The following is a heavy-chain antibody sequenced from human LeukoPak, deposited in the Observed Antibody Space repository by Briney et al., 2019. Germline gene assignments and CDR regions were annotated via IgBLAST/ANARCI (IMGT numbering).Heavy chain of an antibody. V-gene: IGHV4-39*02. CDR3: AREGTSGTHLNWFDP. CDR2: IYYSGST. J-gene: IGHJ5*02. D-gene: IGHD1-1*01. Sequence: SETLSLTCTVSGGSISSSTYYWGWIRQPPGKGLEWIGSIYYSGSTYYNPSLNRRVTISVDTSKNQFSLKLSSVTAADTAVYYCAREGTSGTHLNWFDPWGQGTLVTVSS. CDR1: GGSISSSTYY.